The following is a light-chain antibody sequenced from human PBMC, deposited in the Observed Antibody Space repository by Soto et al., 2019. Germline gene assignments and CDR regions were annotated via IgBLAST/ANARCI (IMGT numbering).Light chain of an antibody. J-gene: IGLJ2*01. CDR2: SNN. CDR1: SSNIGSNT. CDR3: AAWDDSLNGHVV. V-gene: IGLV1-44*01. Sequence: QSVLTQPPSASGTPGQRVTISCSGSSSNIGSNTVNWYQQLPGTAPKLLIYSNNQRPSGVPDRFSGSKSGTSASLAISGLQYEDEYDYYCAAWDDSLNGHVVFGGGTKLTVL.